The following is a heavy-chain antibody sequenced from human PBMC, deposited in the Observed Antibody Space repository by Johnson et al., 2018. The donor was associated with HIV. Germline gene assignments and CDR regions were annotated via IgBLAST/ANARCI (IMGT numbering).Heavy chain of an antibody. CDR1: GFTFSSYA. Sequence: QVQLVESGGGVVQPGRSLRLSCAASGFTFSSYAMHWVRQAPGKGLEWVAVISYDGSNKYYADSVKGRFTISRDNSKNTLYLQMNSLSAEDTAVYYCARDRSSAWYGRVDAFDIWGQGTMVTVSS. CDR2: ISYDGSNK. CDR3: ARDRSSAWYGRVDAFDI. D-gene: IGHD6-19*01. V-gene: IGHV3-30-3*01. J-gene: IGHJ3*02.